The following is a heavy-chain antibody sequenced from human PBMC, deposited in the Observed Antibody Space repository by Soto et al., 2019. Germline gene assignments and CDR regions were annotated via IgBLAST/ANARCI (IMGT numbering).Heavy chain of an antibody. CDR3: ARGIYHGSGTYSLNWFDP. J-gene: IGHJ5*02. CDR2: IYHSGST. V-gene: IGHV4-4*02. D-gene: IGHD3-10*01. Sequence: SETLSLTCAVSGDSIISGNWWSWVRQPPGKGLEWIGEIYHSGSTNYNPSLKSRVTMSVDKSKSQFSLKLSSVTAADTAVYYCARGIYHGSGTYSLNWFDPWGQGTLVNVSS. CDR1: GDSIISGNW.